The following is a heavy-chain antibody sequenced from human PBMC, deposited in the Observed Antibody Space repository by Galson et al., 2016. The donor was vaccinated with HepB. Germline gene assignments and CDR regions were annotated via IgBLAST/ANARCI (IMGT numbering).Heavy chain of an antibody. D-gene: IGHD6-19*01. CDR3: ATDSSAWYDDY. J-gene: IGHJ4*02. V-gene: IGHV3-33*08. CDR2: IWNNGSNK. CDR1: GFTFRSYA. Sequence: SLRLSCAASGFTFRSYAMHWVRQAPGKGLEWVAVIWNNGSNKYYVDSVKGRFTTSRDNSKNTLYLQMDSLRAEDTAVYYCATDSSAWYDDYWGQGTLVTVSS.